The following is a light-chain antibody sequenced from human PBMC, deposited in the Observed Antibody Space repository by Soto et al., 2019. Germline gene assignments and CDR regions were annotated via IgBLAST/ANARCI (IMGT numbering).Light chain of an antibody. CDR2: DVS. J-gene: IGLJ1*01. Sequence: QSALTQPASVSGSPGQSITISCTGTSSDVGGYNYVSWYQHHPGEAPKVMIYDVSNRPSGISNRFSGSKSGNTASLTISGLQAEDEADYYCNSYTSISTYVFGTGTKLTVL. CDR3: NSYTSISTYV. CDR1: SSDVGGYNY. V-gene: IGLV2-14*03.